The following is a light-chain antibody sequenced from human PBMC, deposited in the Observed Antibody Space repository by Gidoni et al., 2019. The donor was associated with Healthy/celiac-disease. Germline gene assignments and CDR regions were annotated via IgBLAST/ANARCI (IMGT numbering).Light chain of an antibody. J-gene: IGKJ4*01. CDR3: QQSYSTPPVT. V-gene: IGKV1-39*01. Sequence: IQMTQAPSSLSASVGDRVTIPCRTSQSLSSYLNWYQQKPGKAPKLLIYAASSLKSGVPSRCSGSGSATAFTLTIISLQPEDFATFYCQQSYSTPPVTFGGGTKVEIK. CDR2: AAS. CDR1: QSLSSY.